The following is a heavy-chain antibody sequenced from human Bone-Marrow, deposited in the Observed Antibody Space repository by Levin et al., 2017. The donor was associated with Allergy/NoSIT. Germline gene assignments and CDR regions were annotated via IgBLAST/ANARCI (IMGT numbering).Heavy chain of an antibody. CDR1: GFSFTKVW. J-gene: IGHJ4*02. D-gene: IGHD1-26*01. CDR2: IKSETDGGTI. V-gene: IGHV3-15*01. Sequence: SCAASGFSFTKVWMTWVRQAPGKGLEWVGRIKSETDGGTIDYAAPVKGRFTISRDDSRSTLYLQMNSLNTEDTAVYYCTTEGWARGIRDDYWGQGTLVTVSS. CDR3: TTEGWARGIRDDY.